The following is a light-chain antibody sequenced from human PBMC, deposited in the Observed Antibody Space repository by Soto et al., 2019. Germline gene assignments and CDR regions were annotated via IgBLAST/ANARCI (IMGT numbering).Light chain of an antibody. CDR2: DAS. CDR3: QQYYSIPWT. CDR1: QSISTY. J-gene: IGKJ1*01. Sequence: EIVLTQSPATLSLSPGERATLSCRASQSISTYLAWYQQKPGQAPRLLIYDASNRAPGIPARISGRGSGTDFTLTINSLQAEDVAVYYCQQYYSIPWTFGQGTKVDIK. V-gene: IGKV3-11*01.